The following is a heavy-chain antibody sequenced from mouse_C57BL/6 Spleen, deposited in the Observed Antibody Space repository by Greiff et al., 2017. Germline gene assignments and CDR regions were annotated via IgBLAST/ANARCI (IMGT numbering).Heavy chain of an antibody. D-gene: IGHD1-1*01. CDR2: IYPGSGNT. CDR3: ARFPTGYYGDY. J-gene: IGHJ2*01. Sequence: VQLQESGAELVRPGASVKLSCKASGYTFTDYYINWVKQRPGQGLEWIARIYPGSGNTYYNEKFKGKATLTAEKSSSTAYMQLSSLTSEDSAVYFCARFPTGYYGDYWGQGTTLTVSS. V-gene: IGHV1-76*01. CDR1: GYTFTDYY.